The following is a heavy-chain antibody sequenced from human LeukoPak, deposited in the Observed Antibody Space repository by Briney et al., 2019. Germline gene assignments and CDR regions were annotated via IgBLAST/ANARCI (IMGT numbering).Heavy chain of an antibody. D-gene: IGHD5-24*01. CDR2: IYFRGTT. V-gene: IGHV4-39*07. Sequence: SETLSLTCTVSGGSISSSTYYWGWIRQPPGRGLEWIGSIYFRGTTFYNPSLKSRVTKSVDTSKNQFSLKLSSVTAADTAVYYCARHTRRDGYKYWGQGTLVTVSS. J-gene: IGHJ4*02. CDR3: ARHTRRDGYKY. CDR1: GGSISSSTYY.